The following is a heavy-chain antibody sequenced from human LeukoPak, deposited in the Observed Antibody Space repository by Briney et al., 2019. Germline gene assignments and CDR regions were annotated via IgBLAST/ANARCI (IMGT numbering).Heavy chain of an antibody. CDR1: GFTFDDSV. Sequence: QTGGSLRLSCAGAGFTFDDSVMHWVRQAPGKGLEWVSTINWNSGNIGYADSVKGRFTISRDNAKNSLFLQMNSLRTEDTALYYCAKGGHPTRYYYGMDVWGQGTTVTVSS. V-gene: IGHV3-9*01. J-gene: IGHJ6*02. CDR2: INWNSGNI. CDR3: AKGGHPTRYYYGMDV. D-gene: IGHD2-15*01.